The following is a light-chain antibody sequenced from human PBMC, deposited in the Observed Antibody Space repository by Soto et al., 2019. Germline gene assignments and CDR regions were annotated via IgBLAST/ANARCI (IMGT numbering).Light chain of an antibody. V-gene: IGLV7-46*01. CDR2: ETS. Sequence: QAVVTQEPSLTVSPGGTVTLTCGSSTGAVTSGHYPYWFQQKPGQAPRTLVYETSNKHSRTPARFSGSLLGGKAALTLSGAQPEDEAEYYCLLSYSGPRVFGGGTKLTVL. J-gene: IGLJ2*01. CDR3: LLSYSGPRV. CDR1: TGAVTSGHY.